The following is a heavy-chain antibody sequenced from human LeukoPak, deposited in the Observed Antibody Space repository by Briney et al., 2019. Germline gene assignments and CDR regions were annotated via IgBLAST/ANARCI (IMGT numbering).Heavy chain of an antibody. CDR1: GFTFSSSW. J-gene: IGHJ3*02. V-gene: IGHV3-7*01. Sequence: PGGSLRLSCAASGFTFSSSWMTWVRQAPGKGLEWVANIKQDGSEKYYVDSVKGRFTVSRDNAKNSMYLQMNSLRAEDTAVYYCASDVDTAMSIAFDIWGQGTMVTVSS. CDR3: ASDVDTAMSIAFDI. D-gene: IGHD5-18*01. CDR2: IKQDGSEK.